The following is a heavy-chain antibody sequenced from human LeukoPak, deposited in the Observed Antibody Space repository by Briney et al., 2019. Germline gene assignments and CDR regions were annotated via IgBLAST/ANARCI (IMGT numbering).Heavy chain of an antibody. CDR2: IFHNGNT. Sequence: SETLSLTCAVSGYSISSGHHWGWIGQPPGKGLEWIGHIFHNGNTYYNPSLQSRVTMSVDTSKNHFSLRMTSVTTADTAVYYCAREGSDSWTEGTPPLWGQGTLVIVS. V-gene: IGHV4-38-2*02. CDR1: GYSISSGHH. D-gene: IGHD3-3*01. J-gene: IGHJ4*02. CDR3: AREGSDSWTEGTPPL.